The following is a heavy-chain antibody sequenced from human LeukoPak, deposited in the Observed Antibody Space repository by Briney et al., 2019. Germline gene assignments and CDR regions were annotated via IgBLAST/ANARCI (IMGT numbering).Heavy chain of an antibody. J-gene: IGHJ6*03. CDR2: IRYDGTNK. D-gene: IGHD4-17*01. V-gene: IGHV3-30*02. CDR1: GFTFSTYG. CDR3: AKDRDYGDYPSAYYYYMDV. Sequence: PGGSLRLSCAASGFTFSTYGIHWVRQAPGKGLEWVAFIRYDGTNKWYADSVKGRLTISRDNSKNMLYLQINSLRAEDTAVYHCAKDRDYGDYPSAYYYYMDVWGKGTTVTVSS.